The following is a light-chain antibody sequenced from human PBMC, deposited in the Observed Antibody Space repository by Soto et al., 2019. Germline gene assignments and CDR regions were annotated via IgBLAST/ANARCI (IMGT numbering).Light chain of an antibody. Sequence: QSALTQPASVSGSPGQSLTISCTGTSSDVGGYKYVSWYQQHPGKAPKVMIYEGNNRPSGVSNRFSGSKSGNTDSLTISGLQAEDEADYYCSSYTSSNNWVFGGGTKLTVL. CDR1: SSDVGGYKY. CDR3: SSYTSSNNWV. V-gene: IGLV2-14*01. CDR2: EGN. J-gene: IGLJ3*02.